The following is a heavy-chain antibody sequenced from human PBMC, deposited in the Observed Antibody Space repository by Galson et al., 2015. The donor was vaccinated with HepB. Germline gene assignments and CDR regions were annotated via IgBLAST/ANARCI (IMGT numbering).Heavy chain of an antibody. Sequence: SLRLSCAASGFTFSSYAMHWVRQAPGKGLEWMAVISYDGSNKYYADSVKGRLTISRDNSKNTLYLQMNSLRAEDTAVYYCARVTVSGVAGGESNFDYWGQGTLVTVSS. CDR2: ISYDGSNK. CDR3: ARVTVSGVAGGESNFDY. D-gene: IGHD6-19*01. V-gene: IGHV3-30-3*01. CDR1: GFTFSSYA. J-gene: IGHJ4*02.